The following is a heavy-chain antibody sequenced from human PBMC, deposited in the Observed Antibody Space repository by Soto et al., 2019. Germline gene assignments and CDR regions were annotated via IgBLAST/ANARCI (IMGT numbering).Heavy chain of an antibody. CDR2: ISGSGGST. V-gene: IGHV3-23*01. Sequence: PGGSLRLSCAASGFTFSSYAMSWVRQAPGKGLEWVSAISGSGGSTYYADSVKGRFTVSRDNSKNTLYLQMNSLRAEDTAVYYCATGRGIYYYYGMDVWGQGTTVTVSS. D-gene: IGHD3-10*01. J-gene: IGHJ6*02. CDR1: GFTFSSYA. CDR3: ATGRGIYYYYGMDV.